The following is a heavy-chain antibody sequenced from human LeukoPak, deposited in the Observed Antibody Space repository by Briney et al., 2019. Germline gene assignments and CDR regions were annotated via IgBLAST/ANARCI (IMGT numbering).Heavy chain of an antibody. CDR2: IWGDGSHE. CDR1: GSTFITHG. D-gene: IGHD6-19*01. Sequence: GSSLRLSCSASGSTFITHGMHWVRQAPGKGLEWVAFIWGDGSHEYYADSVQGRFTISRDNSKSTLYLQMNSLRVDDTSVYFCVRDPPDSGWAFWSWGQGTLVTVSS. V-gene: IGHV3-33*01. J-gene: IGHJ5*02. CDR3: VRDPPDSGWAFWS.